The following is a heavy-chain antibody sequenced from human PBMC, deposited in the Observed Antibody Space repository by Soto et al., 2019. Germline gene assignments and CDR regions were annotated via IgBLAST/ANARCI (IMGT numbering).Heavy chain of an antibody. Sequence: QVQLVESGGGVVQPGRSLRLSCAASGFTYSSYGMHWVRQAPGKGLEWVAVISYDVSNKYYADSVKGRFTISRDNSKNTLYLQMNSLRAEDTAVYYCAKDYHTGVTFRGVKNLAHDAFDIWGQGTMVTVSS. CDR1: GFTYSSYG. CDR2: ISYDVSNK. CDR3: AKDYHTGVTFRGVKNLAHDAFDI. V-gene: IGHV3-30*18. D-gene: IGHD3-16*01. J-gene: IGHJ3*02.